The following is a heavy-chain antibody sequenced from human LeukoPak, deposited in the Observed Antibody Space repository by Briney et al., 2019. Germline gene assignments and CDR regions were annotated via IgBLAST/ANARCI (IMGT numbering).Heavy chain of an antibody. CDR1: GGSISSSSYY. CDR2: IYYSGST. V-gene: IGHV4-39*02. Sequence: PSETLSLTCTVSGGSISSSSYYWGWIRQPPGKGLEWIGSIYYSGSTYYNPSLKSRVTISVDTSKNQFSLKLSSVTAADTAVYYCAREIAYCSSTSCYSAYYYYYYMDVWGKGTTVTVSS. CDR3: AREIAYCSSTSCYSAYYYYYYMDV. J-gene: IGHJ6*03. D-gene: IGHD2-2*02.